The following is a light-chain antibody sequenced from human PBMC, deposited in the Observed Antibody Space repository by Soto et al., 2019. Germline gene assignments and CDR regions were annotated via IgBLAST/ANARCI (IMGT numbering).Light chain of an antibody. Sequence: QLVLTQPPSVSGAPGQRVTISCTGSSSNIGADYDVHWYQQLPGTAPKVLIHGNTNRPSGVPDRFSGSKSGTSASLAITGLQAEDEADYYCQSYDSSLSGVIFGGGTKLTVL. CDR3: QSYDSSLSGVI. J-gene: IGLJ2*01. CDR2: GNT. V-gene: IGLV1-40*01. CDR1: SSNIGADYD.